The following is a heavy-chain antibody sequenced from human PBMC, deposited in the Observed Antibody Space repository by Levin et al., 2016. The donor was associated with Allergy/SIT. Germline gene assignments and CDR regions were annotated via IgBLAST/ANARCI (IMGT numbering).Heavy chain of an antibody. CDR3: ARQFCGGDCYSGWYFDL. J-gene: IGHJ2*01. D-gene: IGHD2-21*02. CDR2: IFRDDNT. Sequence: GESLKISCAASGFTVSSNYMGWVRQAPGKGLEWVSTIFRDDNTYYADSVKGRFTISRDSSKNTLFLQMNSLGVDDTAIYYCARQFCGGDCYSGWYFDLWGRGTLVTVSS. V-gene: IGHV3-66*04. CDR1: GFTVSSNY.